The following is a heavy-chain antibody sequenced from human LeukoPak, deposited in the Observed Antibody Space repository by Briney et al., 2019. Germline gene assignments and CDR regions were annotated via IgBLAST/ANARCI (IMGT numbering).Heavy chain of an antibody. Sequence: SETLSLTCTVSGGSISSYYWSWIRQPAGKGLEWIGRIYTSGSTNYNPSLKSRVTMSVDTSKNQFSLKLSSVTAADTAEYYCARDKPYYYGSGSFQYYFDYWGQGTLVTVSS. V-gene: IGHV4-4*07. CDR2: IYTSGST. CDR1: GGSISSYY. D-gene: IGHD3-10*01. CDR3: ARDKPYYYGSGSFQYYFDY. J-gene: IGHJ4*02.